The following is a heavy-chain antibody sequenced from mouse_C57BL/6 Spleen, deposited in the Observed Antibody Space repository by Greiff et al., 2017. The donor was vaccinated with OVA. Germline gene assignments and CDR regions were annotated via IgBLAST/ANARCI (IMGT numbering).Heavy chain of an antibody. D-gene: IGHD2-1*01. CDR2: IDPEDGDT. Sequence: VQLQQSGAELVRPGASVKLSCTASGFNITDYYMHWVKQRPEQGLEWIGRIDPEDGDTEYAPKFQGKATMTADTSSNTAYLQLSSLTSEDTAVYYCTSGSYYGNYVRYAMDYWGQGTSVTVSS. CDR3: TSGSYYGNYVRYAMDY. CDR1: GFNITDYY. J-gene: IGHJ4*01. V-gene: IGHV14-1*01.